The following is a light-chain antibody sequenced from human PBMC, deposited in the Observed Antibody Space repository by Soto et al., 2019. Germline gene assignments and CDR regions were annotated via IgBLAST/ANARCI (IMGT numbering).Light chain of an antibody. CDR3: HQYNSFHT. CDR2: DAS. Sequence: DIQMTQSPSTLSASVGDRVTITCRASQSIGRWLAWYQQKPGKAPNLLIYDASSLEDGVPSRFSGSGSGTEFTLTISSLQHDDFATYYCHQYNSFHTFGQGTKLEIK. V-gene: IGKV1-5*01. J-gene: IGKJ2*01. CDR1: QSIGRW.